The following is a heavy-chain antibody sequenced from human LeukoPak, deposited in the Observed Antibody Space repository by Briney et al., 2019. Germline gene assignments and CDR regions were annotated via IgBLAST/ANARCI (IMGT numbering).Heavy chain of an antibody. J-gene: IGHJ6*02. CDR2: INNDGSSA. D-gene: IGHD1-1*01. CDR1: GFTFNNYW. CDR3: ARRGTGHGMDV. V-gene: IGHV3-74*01. Sequence: GGSLRLSCAASGFTFNNYWIHWVRQVPGKGLVWVSRINNDGSSASYVDSVKGRFTISRDNAKNTLFLQMNSLRAEDTAVYYCARRGTGHGMDVWGQGTTVIVS.